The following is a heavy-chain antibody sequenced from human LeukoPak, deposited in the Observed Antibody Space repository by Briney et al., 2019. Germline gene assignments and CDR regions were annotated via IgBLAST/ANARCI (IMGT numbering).Heavy chain of an antibody. D-gene: IGHD2-15*01. J-gene: IGHJ6*03. CDR2: IYTSGST. V-gene: IGHV4-61*02. Sequence: SETLSLTCTVSGGSISSGSYYWSWIRQPAGKLLEWIGRIYTSGSTYYNPSLNIRVTISVDTSKNQFSLKLTSVTAADTAVYYCARDHKDAGYYYYYVDVWGKGTTVTVSS. CDR1: GGSISSGSYY. CDR3: ARDHKDAGYYYYYVDV.